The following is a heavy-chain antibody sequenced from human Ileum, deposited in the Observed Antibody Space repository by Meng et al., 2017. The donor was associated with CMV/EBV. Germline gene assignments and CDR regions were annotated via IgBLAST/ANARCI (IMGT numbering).Heavy chain of an antibody. Sequence: CKAAGVTLTNYYIHWVRQAPGQGLDWMGIINPSTTTTTYAQHFQGRVTMTRDTSTSTVYMELSSLRSEDSAVYYCARGGGYPRSLDFWGQGTLVTVSS. J-gene: IGHJ4*02. V-gene: IGHV1-46*01. CDR1: GVTLTNYY. CDR3: ARGGGYPRSLDF. CDR2: INPSTTTT. D-gene: IGHD5-12*01.